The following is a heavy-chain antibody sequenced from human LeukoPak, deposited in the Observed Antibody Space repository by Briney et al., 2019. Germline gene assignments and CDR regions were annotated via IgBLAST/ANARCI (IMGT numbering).Heavy chain of an antibody. D-gene: IGHD1-26*01. J-gene: IGHJ3*02. Sequence: GGSLRLSCTVSGFTVSSNSMSWVRQAPGKGLEWVSSISTSSIYIYYADSVKGRFTISRDNAKNSLYLQMNSLRAEDSAVYYCPRGRKNGGSYWDVFDIWGQGKMVTVSS. V-gene: IGHV3-21*01. CDR1: GFTVSSNS. CDR2: ISTSSIYI. CDR3: PRGRKNGGSYWDVFDI.